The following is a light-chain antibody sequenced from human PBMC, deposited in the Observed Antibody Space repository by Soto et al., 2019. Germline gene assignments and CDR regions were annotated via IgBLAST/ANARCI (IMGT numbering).Light chain of an antibody. Sequence: QSVLTQPASVSGSPGQSITISCTGTSSDVGSYNLVSWYQQHPGKAPKLMIYEGSKRPSGVSNRFSGSKSGNTASLTISGLQAEDEADYYCSSYTDDTTYVFGTGTKLTVL. CDR1: SSDVGSYNL. V-gene: IGLV2-14*02. J-gene: IGLJ1*01. CDR3: SSYTDDTTYV. CDR2: EGS.